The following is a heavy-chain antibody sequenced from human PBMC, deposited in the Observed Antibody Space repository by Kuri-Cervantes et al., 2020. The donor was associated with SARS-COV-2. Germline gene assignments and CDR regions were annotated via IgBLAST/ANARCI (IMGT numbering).Heavy chain of an antibody. CDR1: GFTLTYRW. CDR3: ARSCTYARCSEYFQH. V-gene: IGHV3-7*01. J-gene: IGHJ1*01. CDR2: IKADGGEM. Sequence: GESLKISCEASGFTLTYRWMAWFRQAPGKGLEWVAAIKADGGEMVYVDSAKGQFTISRDISKNTVFLQMNRLRPEDTAVYYCARSCTYARCSEYFQHWGQGTLVTVSS. D-gene: IGHD2-8*01.